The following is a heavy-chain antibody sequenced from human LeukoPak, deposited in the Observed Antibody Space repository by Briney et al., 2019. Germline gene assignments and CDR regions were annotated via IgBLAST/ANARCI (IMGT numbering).Heavy chain of an antibody. Sequence: GGSLRLSCAASGFTFDDYAMHWVRQAPGKGLEWVSGISWNSGSIGYADSVKGRFTISRDNAKNSLYLQMNSLRAEDTALYYCASKTWELPGYWGQGTLVTVSS. D-gene: IGHD1-26*01. CDR3: ASKTWELPGY. V-gene: IGHV3-9*01. CDR2: ISWNSGSI. CDR1: GFTFDDYA. J-gene: IGHJ4*02.